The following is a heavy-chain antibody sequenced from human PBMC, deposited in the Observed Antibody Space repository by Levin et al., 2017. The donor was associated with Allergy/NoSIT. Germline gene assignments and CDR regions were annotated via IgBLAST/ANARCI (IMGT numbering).Heavy chain of an antibody. D-gene: IGHD2-15*01. J-gene: IGHJ5*02. CDR1: GYTFTGYY. CDR3: ARARGIVEGSTNNWFDP. CDR2: INPNSGGT. V-gene: IGHV1-2*02. Sequence: ASVKVSCKASGYTFTGYYMHWVRQAPGQGLEWMGWINPNSGGTNYAQKFQGRVTMTRDTSISTAYMELSRLRSDDTAVYYCARARGIVEGSTNNWFDPWGQGTLVTVSS.